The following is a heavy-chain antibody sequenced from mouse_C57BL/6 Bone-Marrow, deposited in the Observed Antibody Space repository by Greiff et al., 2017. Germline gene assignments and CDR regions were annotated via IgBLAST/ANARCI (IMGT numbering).Heavy chain of an antibody. Sequence: VQLQQSGPELVKPGASVKISCKASGYTFTDYYMNWVKQSHGKSLEWIGDINPNNGGTSYNQKFKGKATLTVDKSSSTAYMELRSLTSEDSAVYYCARTVVDDYAMDYWGQGTSVTVSS. D-gene: IGHD1-1*01. CDR3: ARTVVDDYAMDY. V-gene: IGHV1-26*01. J-gene: IGHJ4*01. CDR1: GYTFTDYY. CDR2: INPNNGGT.